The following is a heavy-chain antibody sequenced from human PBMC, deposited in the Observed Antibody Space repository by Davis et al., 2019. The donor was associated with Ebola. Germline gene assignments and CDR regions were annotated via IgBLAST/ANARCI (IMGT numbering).Heavy chain of an antibody. CDR2: IYTGDSDT. V-gene: IGHV5-51*01. Sequence: GESLKISCKYSANTFANHWIGWVRQMPGKALEWMRLIYTGDSDTRYSTSFRGQVTTSADKYIRTAYLQWSSLKASYTAIYFCATLRRTITGMDDGFDIWGQGTKVTVSS. D-gene: IGHD1-20*01. J-gene: IGHJ3*02. CDR3: ATLRRTITGMDDGFDI. CDR1: ANTFANHW.